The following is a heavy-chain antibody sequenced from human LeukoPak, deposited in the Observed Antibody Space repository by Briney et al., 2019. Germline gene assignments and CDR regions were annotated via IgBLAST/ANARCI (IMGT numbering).Heavy chain of an antibody. J-gene: IGHJ5*02. V-gene: IGHV4-31*03. CDR3: ARDCQTAYYDSSGLNP. Sequence: SETLSLTCTVSGGSISSGGYYWSWIRQHPGKGLEWIGYIYYSGSTYYNPSLKSRVTISVDTSKNQFSLKLSSVTAADTAVYYCARDCQTAYYDSSGLNPWGQGTLVTVSS. CDR1: GGSISSGGYY. D-gene: IGHD3-22*01. CDR2: IYYSGST.